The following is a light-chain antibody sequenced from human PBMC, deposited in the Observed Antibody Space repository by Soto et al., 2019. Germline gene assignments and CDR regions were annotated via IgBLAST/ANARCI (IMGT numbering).Light chain of an antibody. V-gene: IGLV3-21*02. J-gene: IGLJ2*01. CDR3: QVWDGSSDPVV. CDR2: DDS. Sequence: SYELTQPPSVSVAPGQTARIACGGNNIGGRNVHWYQQKPGQAPVLVVYDDSDRPSGIPERISGSKSGNTAALTISRVEAGGEADYYCQVWDGSSDPVVFGGGTKLTVL. CDR1: NIGGRN.